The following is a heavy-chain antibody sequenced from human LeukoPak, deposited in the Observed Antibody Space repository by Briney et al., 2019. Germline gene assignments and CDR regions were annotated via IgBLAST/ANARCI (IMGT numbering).Heavy chain of an antibody. V-gene: IGHV3-74*01. CDR3: VRGYYHSGNFYYSFDS. J-gene: IGHJ4*02. CDR1: GFTFSSYW. CDR2: INSDGSST. Sequence: GGSLRLSCAASGFTFSSYWMHWVRQAPGKGLVWVSRINSDGSSTSYADSVKGRFTISRDNAKNTLYLQMNSLRAEDTAVFYCVRGYYHSGNFYYSFDSWGQGTLVTVSA. D-gene: IGHD3-10*01.